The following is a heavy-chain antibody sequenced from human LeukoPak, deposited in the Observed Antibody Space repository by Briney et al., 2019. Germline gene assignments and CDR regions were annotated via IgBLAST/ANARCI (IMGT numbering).Heavy chain of an antibody. CDR2: IIHSGST. CDR3: ARGRVPSVYIVATLDY. V-gene: IGHV4-34*01. J-gene: IGHJ4*02. D-gene: IGHD5-12*01. Sequence: SETLSLTCAVYGGSLSDYYWNWICQPPGKGLEWIGEIIHSGSTNYNPSLKSRATISVDTSKNQFSLKLSSVTAADTAVYYCARGRVPSVYIVATLDYWGQGTLVTVPS. CDR1: GGSLSDYY.